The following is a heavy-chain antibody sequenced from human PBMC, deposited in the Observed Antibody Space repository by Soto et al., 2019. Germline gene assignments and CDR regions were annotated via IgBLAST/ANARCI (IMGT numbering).Heavy chain of an antibody. D-gene: IGHD3-22*01. J-gene: IGHJ3*02. Sequence: SGGSLRLSCAASGFTFSSNWMHWARQGPGKGLEWVSGISWNSGRISYADSVKGRFTISRDNAKNSLYLQMNSLRAEDTALYYCARVGYDSTNYGIWGQGTMVTVSS. CDR3: ARVGYDSTNYGI. V-gene: IGHV3-9*01. CDR2: ISWNSGRI. CDR1: GFTFSSNW.